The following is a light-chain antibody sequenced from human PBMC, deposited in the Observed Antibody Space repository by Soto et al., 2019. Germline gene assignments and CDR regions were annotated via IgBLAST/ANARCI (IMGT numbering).Light chain of an antibody. CDR1: QNVGLN. V-gene: IGKV3-11*01. CDR2: TAP. CDR3: QERGRWPRAT. J-gene: IGKJ4*01. Sequence: EMVLTQSPATLSLSPGESATLSCRASQNVGLNFAWYQQKSGQPPRLLLHTAPSRATGIPARFSGSGSRTDFSLTISSREPEDIAVYYCQERGRWPRATFGGGTTVEMK.